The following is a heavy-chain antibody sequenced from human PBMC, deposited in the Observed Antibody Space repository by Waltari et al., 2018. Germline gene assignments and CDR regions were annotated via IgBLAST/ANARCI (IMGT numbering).Heavy chain of an antibody. J-gene: IGHJ4*02. Sequence: EVQLVESGGGLIQPGGSLRLSCAASGFTVSSDYMSWVRQAPGKGLEWVSVIYSGGSTYYADSVKGRFTISRDNSKNTLYLQMSSLRSEDTAVYYCARYSGYEYYFDYWGQGTLVTVSS. CDR1: GFTVSSDY. V-gene: IGHV3-53*01. D-gene: IGHD5-12*01. CDR2: IYSGGST. CDR3: ARYSGYEYYFDY.